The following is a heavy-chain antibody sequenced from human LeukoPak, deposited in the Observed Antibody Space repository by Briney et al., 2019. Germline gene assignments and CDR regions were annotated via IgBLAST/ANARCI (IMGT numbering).Heavy chain of an antibody. CDR2: ISGSGGST. Sequence: GVSLRLSCAASGFTFSSYAMSWVRQAPGKGLEWVSAISGSGGSTYYADSVKGRFTISRDNSKNTLYLQMNSLRAEDTAVYYCAKDHPPNCYDRLLVFQHWGQGTLVTVSS. J-gene: IGHJ1*01. V-gene: IGHV3-23*01. CDR1: GFTFSSYA. CDR3: AKDHPPNCYDRLLVFQH. D-gene: IGHD3-22*01.